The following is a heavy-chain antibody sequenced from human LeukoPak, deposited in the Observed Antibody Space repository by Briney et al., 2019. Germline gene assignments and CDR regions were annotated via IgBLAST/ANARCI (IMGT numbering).Heavy chain of an antibody. D-gene: IGHD1-7*01. Sequence: GGSLRLSCAASGFTFSSYAMSWVRQAPGKGLEWVSSISSSSSYIYYADSVKGRFTISRDNAKNSLYLQMNSLRAEDTAVYYCASGTGNFDYWGQGTLVTVSS. J-gene: IGHJ4*02. CDR1: GFTFSSYA. CDR2: ISSSSSYI. CDR3: ASGTGNFDY. V-gene: IGHV3-21*01.